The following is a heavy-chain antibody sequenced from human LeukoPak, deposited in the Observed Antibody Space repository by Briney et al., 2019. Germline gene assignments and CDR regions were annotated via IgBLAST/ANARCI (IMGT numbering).Heavy chain of an antibody. J-gene: IGHJ6*03. CDR2: IYTSGST. Sequence: SETLSLTCTVSGGSISSYYWSWIRQPPGKGLEWIGYIYTSGSTKYNPSLKSRLTISVDTSKNQFSLKLSSVTAADTAVYYCARTYYDFWSGSLYYMDVWGKGTTVTVSS. CDR3: ARTYYDFWSGSLYYMDV. V-gene: IGHV4-4*09. CDR1: GGSISSYY. D-gene: IGHD3-3*01.